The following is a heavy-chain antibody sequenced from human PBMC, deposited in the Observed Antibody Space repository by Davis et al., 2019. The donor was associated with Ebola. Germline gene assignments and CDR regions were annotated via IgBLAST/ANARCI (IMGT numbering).Heavy chain of an antibody. CDR3: ATYTMTPLPFDY. CDR1: GYTFTNYY. V-gene: IGHV1-46*01. Sequence: AASVKVSCKASGYTFTNYYMHWVRKAHGQGLEWMGLIHPNDGTTKYPQKFQDRLTITRDTSTSTVYMELSGLRPDDTAMYYCATYTMTPLPFDYWGQGTLVTVSS. J-gene: IGHJ4*02. CDR2: IHPNDGTT. D-gene: IGHD4-17*01.